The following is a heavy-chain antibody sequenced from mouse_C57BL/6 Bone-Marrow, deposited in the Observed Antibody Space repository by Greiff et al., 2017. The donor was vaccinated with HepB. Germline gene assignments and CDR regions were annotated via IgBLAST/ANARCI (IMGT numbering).Heavy chain of an antibody. CDR3: ARYTGLREDWYFDV. Sequence: EVKLVESGVGLVQPGGSLSLSCAASGFTFTDYYMSWVRQPPGKALEWLGFIRNKANGYTTEYSASVKGRFTISRDNSQSILYLQMNALRAEDSATYYCARYTGLREDWYFDVWGTGTTVTVSS. V-gene: IGHV7-3*01. CDR1: GFTFTDYY. J-gene: IGHJ1*03. CDR2: IRNKANGYTT. D-gene: IGHD2-4*01.